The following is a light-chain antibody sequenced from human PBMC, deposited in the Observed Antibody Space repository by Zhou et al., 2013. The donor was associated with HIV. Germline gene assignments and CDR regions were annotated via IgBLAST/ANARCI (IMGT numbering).Light chain of an antibody. V-gene: IGKV1-16*01. CDR2: GAS. CDR1: QDVTKY. Sequence: DIQMTQSPSAMSASIGDRVTITCQASQDVTKYVNWYQQKPGKAPKLLIYGASSLQSGVPSRFSGSGSGTDFTLTISNLQPEDIASYYCQQYKIYPLTFGGGTKVEIK. CDR3: QQYKIYPLT. J-gene: IGKJ4*01.